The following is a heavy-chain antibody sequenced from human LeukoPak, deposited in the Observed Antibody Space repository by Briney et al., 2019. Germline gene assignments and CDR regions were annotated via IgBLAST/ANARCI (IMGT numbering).Heavy chain of an antibody. D-gene: IGHD6-19*01. CDR1: GGSISSSSYY. J-gene: IGHJ3*02. V-gene: IGHV4-39*02. Sequence: PSGTLSLTCTVSGGSISSSSYYWGWIRQPPGKGLEWIGSVYYSASTYYNPSLKSRVTISVDTSKNQFSLKLSSVTAADTAVYYCARDRSSGWLGDDAFDIWGQGTMVTVSS. CDR3: ARDRSSGWLGDDAFDI. CDR2: VYYSAST.